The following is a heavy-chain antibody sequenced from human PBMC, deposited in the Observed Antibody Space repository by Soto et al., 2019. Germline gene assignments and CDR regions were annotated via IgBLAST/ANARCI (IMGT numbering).Heavy chain of an antibody. D-gene: IGHD2-21*01. CDR3: AKDRQDDVAWTFDH. CDR2: IKSIGTL. V-gene: IGHV3-23*01. J-gene: IGHJ4*02. CDR1: GFTLSRYA. Sequence: EVQLLESGGHLVQPGGSLRLSCAASGFTLSRYAMAWVRQAPGKGLEWISEIKSIGTLFYAQSVRGRFTISRDISNNTVFLQMDSLRVDDTAVYYCAKDRQDDVAWTFDHWGQVTLVTVSS.